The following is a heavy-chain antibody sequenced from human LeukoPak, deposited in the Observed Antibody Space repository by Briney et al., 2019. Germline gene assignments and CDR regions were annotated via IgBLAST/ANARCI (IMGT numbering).Heavy chain of an antibody. CDR3: AREDGYGDPQKFDY. V-gene: IGHV1-69*05. J-gene: IGHJ4*02. D-gene: IGHD4-17*01. Sequence: SVKVSCKAPGGTFSSYAISWVRQAPGQGLEWMGRIIPIFGTANYAQKFQGRVTITTDESTSTAYMELSSLRSEDTAVYYCAREDGYGDPQKFDYWGQGTLVTVSS. CDR1: GGTFSSYA. CDR2: IIPIFGTA.